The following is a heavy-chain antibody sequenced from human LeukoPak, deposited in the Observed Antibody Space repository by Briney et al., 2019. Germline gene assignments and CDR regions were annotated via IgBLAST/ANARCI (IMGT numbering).Heavy chain of an antibody. CDR3: ARHSSGYYHYDY. Sequence: PGGSLRLSCAASGFTFSSYWMHWVRQAPGKGLVWVSRINSDGRSTSYADSVKGRFTISRDNSKNTLHLQMNSRRAEDTAVYYCARHSSGYYHYDYWGPGTPVTVAS. CDR2: INSDGRST. CDR1: GFTFSSYW. J-gene: IGHJ4*02. V-gene: IGHV3-74*01. D-gene: IGHD3-22*01.